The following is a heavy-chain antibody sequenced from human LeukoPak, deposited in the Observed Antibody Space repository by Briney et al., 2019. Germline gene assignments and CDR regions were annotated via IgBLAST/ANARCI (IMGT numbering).Heavy chain of an antibody. V-gene: IGHV1-69*13. Sequence: GASVKVSCKASGGTFSSYAISWVRQAPGQGLEWMGGIIPIFGTANYAQKFQGRVTITADESTSTAYMELSSLRSEDTAVYCCASFYYDSSGYYSSYYYMDVWGKGTTVTISS. CDR2: IIPIFGTA. CDR3: ASFYYDSSGYYSSYYYMDV. D-gene: IGHD3-22*01. CDR1: GGTFSSYA. J-gene: IGHJ6*03.